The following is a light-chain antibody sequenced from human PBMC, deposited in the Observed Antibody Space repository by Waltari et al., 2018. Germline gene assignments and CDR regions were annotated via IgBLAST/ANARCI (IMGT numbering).Light chain of an antibody. J-gene: IGKJ1*01. CDR2: WAS. Sequence: DIVMTQSPDSLAVSLGERATINCKSGQSVFNRSNKKNYLAWSQQTPGQPPKLLIYWASTRESGVPDRFSGSGSETDFTLTISSLQAEDVAVYYCQQYYSVRPTFGQGTKVEIK. CDR1: QSVFNRSNKKNY. V-gene: IGKV4-1*01. CDR3: QQYYSVRPT.